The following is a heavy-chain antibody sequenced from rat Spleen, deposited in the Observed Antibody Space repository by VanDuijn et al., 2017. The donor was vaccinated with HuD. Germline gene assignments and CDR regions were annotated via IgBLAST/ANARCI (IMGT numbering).Heavy chain of an antibody. D-gene: IGHD1-12*02. V-gene: IGHV6-8*01. CDR1: GFTFNYAW. J-gene: IGHJ3*01. Sequence: EVQVVETGGSLVQPGKSLKLTCATSGFTFNYAWMHWVRQSPEKQLEWVAQIKPNSNNYATYYAESVKGRFTISRDDSKSSVYLQMYNLKEEDTAIYYCTWDYYDATYYYRFTYWGQGTLFTVSS. CDR2: IKPNSNNYAT. CDR3: TWDYYDATYYYRFTY.